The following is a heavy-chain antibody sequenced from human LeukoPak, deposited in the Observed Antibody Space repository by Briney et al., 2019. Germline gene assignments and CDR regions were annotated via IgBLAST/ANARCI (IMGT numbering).Heavy chain of an antibody. V-gene: IGHV3-15*01. Sequence: GGSLRLSCAGSGFNFNYAWMTWLRQAPGKGLEWVGRIKSQRDGGATDYAAPVKSRFSLSRDDSRNTVFLQMTILKTDDTGVYYCTTMVGSPTYWGQGALVAVSS. J-gene: IGHJ4*02. CDR2: IKSQRDGGAT. CDR1: GFNFNYAW. CDR3: TTMVGSPTY. D-gene: IGHD4-23*01.